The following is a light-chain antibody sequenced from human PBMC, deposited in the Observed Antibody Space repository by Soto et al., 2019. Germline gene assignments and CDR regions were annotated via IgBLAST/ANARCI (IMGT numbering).Light chain of an antibody. Sequence: QSVLTQPPSVSGAPGQRVTISCSGRSSNIGAGYDVHWYQRLPGTAPKVLIYGNNNRPSGVPDRFSGSKSGTSASLAITGLQAEDEADSYCQSYDSSLSGSYVFGTGTKVTVL. V-gene: IGLV1-40*01. CDR3: QSYDSSLSGSYV. CDR1: SSNIGAGYD. J-gene: IGLJ1*01. CDR2: GNN.